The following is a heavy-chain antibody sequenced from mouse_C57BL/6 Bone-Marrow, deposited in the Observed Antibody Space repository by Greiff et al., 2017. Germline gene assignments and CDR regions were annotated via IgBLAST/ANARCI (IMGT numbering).Heavy chain of an antibody. V-gene: IGHV1-4*01. CDR1: GYTFTSYT. Sequence: QVQLQQSGAELARPGASVKMSCKASGYTFTSYTMHWVNQRPGQGLEWIGYINPSSGYTKYNQKFKDKATLTADKSSSTAYMQLSSLTSEDSAVYYCARWGFPITTVVAMDYWGQGTSVTVSS. J-gene: IGHJ4*01. CDR3: ARWGFPITTVVAMDY. CDR2: INPSSGYT. D-gene: IGHD1-1*01.